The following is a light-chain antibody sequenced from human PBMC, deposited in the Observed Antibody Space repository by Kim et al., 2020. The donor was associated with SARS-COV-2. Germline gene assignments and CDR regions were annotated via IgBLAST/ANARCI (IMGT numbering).Light chain of an antibody. CDR1: QSISSY. V-gene: IGKV1-39*01. J-gene: IGKJ2*01. CDR3: QQSYSTPGYT. CDR2: AAS. Sequence: DIQMTQSPSSLSASVGDRVTIPCRASQSISSYLNWYQQKPGKATKLLIYAASSLQSGVPSRFSGSGSGTDFTLTISSLQPEDFATYYCQQSYSTPGYTFGQGTKLEI.